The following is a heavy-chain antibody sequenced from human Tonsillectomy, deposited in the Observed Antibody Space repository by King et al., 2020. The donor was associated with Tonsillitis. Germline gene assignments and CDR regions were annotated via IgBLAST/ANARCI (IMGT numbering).Heavy chain of an antibody. CDR3: VKDLSETYSFDY. J-gene: IGHJ4*02. V-gene: IGHV3-64D*08. Sequence: VQLVESGGGLVQPGGSLRLSCSASGFTFSSNVMHWVRQAPGKGLDYVSTISPDGVNTHYPDSVKGRFTISKDNARNTLYLQMNSLRTEDTAVYYCVKDLSETYSFDYWGQGTLVTVSS. CDR1: GFTFSSNV. D-gene: IGHD1-26*01. CDR2: ISPDGVNT.